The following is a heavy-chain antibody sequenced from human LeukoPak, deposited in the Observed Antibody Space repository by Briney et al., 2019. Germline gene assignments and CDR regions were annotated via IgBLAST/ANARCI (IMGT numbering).Heavy chain of an antibody. D-gene: IGHD3-22*01. V-gene: IGHV4-61*02. CDR2: MSSSGIS. CDR1: NGSISSDTYF. Sequence: SETLSLTCSVSNGSISSDTYFWSWIRQPAGKGLEWIGRMSSSGISTYSPSLKSRVTISIDTSRNQFSMKLSSVTAADTAVYYCATIAPNNHYYHMDKSLDYWGQGTLVTVSS. CDR3: ATIAPNNHYYHMDKSLDY. J-gene: IGHJ4*02.